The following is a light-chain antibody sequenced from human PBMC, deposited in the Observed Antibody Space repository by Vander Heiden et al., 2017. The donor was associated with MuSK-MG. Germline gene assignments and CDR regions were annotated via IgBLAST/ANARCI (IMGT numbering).Light chain of an antibody. CDR2: DVS. CDR1: KSINNW. V-gene: IGKV1-5*01. Sequence: DIQMTKTPSTLTASVGDRVTITCRTSKSINNWLAWYQQQPGKAPKFLIYDVSSLESGVPSRISGSGSGTELLSTTRTLQPDDFVTYYCQQDNSDSWTFGQGTKVEIK. CDR3: QQDNSDSWT. J-gene: IGKJ1*01.